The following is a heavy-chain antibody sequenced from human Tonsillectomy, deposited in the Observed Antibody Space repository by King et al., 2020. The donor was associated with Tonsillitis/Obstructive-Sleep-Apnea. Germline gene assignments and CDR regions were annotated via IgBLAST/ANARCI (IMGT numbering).Heavy chain of an antibody. V-gene: IGHV4-39*01. CDR1: GGSISSSSYY. CDR3: ARRRVVTVTYNYY. Sequence: QLQESGPGLVKPSETLSLTCTVSGGSISSSSYYWGWIRQPPGKGLEWIGSIYYSGSTYYNPSLKSRVTISVDTSKNQFSLKLSSVTAADTAVYYCARRRVVTVTYNYYWGQGTLVTVSS. D-gene: IGHD4-17*01. CDR2: IYYSGST. J-gene: IGHJ4*02.